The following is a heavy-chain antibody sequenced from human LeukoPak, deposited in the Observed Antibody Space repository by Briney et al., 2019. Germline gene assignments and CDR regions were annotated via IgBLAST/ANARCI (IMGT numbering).Heavy chain of an antibody. V-gene: IGHV1-2*02. CDR2: INPNSGGT. CDR3: ARDRSSLAYYDFRYYYYMDV. CDR1: GYTFTGYY. J-gene: IGHJ6*03. Sequence: ASVKVSCKASGYTFTGYYMNWVRQAPGQGLEWMGWINPNSGGTNYAQKFQGRVTMTRDTSISTAYMELSRLRSDDTAVYYCARDRSSLAYYDFRYYYYMDVWGKGTTVTVSS. D-gene: IGHD3-3*01.